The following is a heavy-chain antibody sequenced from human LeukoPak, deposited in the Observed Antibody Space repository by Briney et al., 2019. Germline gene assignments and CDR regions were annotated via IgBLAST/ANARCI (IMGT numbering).Heavy chain of an antibody. J-gene: IGHJ3*02. CDR1: GGSIKNGDYY. Sequence: PSETLSLTCTVSGGSIKNGDYYWSWIRHPPEKGLEWIGYIYYSGSTYYNASLKSRVIISVDTSKNQFSLKLSSVTAADTAVYYCARGPGTWELLAFDIWGQGTMVTVSS. D-gene: IGHD1-26*01. V-gene: IGHV4-30-4*01. CDR2: IYYSGST. CDR3: ARGPGTWELLAFDI.